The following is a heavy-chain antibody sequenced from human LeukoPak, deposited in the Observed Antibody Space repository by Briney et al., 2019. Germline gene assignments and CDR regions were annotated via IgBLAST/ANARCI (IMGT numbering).Heavy chain of an antibody. CDR3: ARQVNTILTPGQFDY. D-gene: IGHD4-23*01. J-gene: IGHJ4*02. CDR2: IYPSDSDT. Sequence: GESLKISCKSSGYSFTSYWIGWVRQMPGKGLEWMGIIYPSDSDTRYSPSFQGQVTISADKSISTAYLQWSSLKASDTAMYYCARQVNTILTPGQFDYWGQGTLVTVSS. CDR1: GYSFTSYW. V-gene: IGHV5-51*01.